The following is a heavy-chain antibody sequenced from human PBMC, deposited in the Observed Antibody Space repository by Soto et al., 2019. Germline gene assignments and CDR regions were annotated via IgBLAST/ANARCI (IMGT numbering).Heavy chain of an antibody. D-gene: IGHD2-21*02. CDR3: ATVRAYCGGDCYYFDY. CDR1: GYTXSELS. V-gene: IGHV1-24*01. J-gene: IGHJ4*02. CDR2: FDPEDCET. Sequence: SXKVSYKVSGYTXSELSMNLVRQAPGKGLEWMGGFDPEDCETIYAQKFQGRVTITEDTSTDTAYMELSSLISEETAVYYCATVRAYCGGDCYYFDYWGQGTLGTVS.